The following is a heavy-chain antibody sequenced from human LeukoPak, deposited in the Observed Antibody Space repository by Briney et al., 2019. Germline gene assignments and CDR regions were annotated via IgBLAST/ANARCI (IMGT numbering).Heavy chain of an antibody. D-gene: IGHD3-10*01. CDR3: ARDIKYYYGSGSYYDY. CDR2: IIPIFGTA. Sequence: SVKVSCKASGGTFSSYAISWVRQAPGQGLEWMGGIIPIFGTANYAQKFQGRVTITTDESTSTAYMELSSLRSEDTAAYYCARDIKYYYGSGSYYDYWGQGTLVTVSS. J-gene: IGHJ4*02. V-gene: IGHV1-69*05. CDR1: GGTFSSYA.